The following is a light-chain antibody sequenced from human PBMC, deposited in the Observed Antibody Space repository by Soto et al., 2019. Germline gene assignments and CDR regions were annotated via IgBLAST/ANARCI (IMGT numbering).Light chain of an antibody. CDR3: QQYYSYPPF. CDR1: QGISSY. Sequence: AIRMTQSPSSLSASTGDRVTITCRASQGISSYLAWYQQKPGKAPKLLIYAASTLQSGVPSRFSGSGSGTDFTLTISCLQSEDFATYYCQQYYSYPPFFGPVTKVDIK. V-gene: IGKV1-8*01. J-gene: IGKJ3*01. CDR2: AAS.